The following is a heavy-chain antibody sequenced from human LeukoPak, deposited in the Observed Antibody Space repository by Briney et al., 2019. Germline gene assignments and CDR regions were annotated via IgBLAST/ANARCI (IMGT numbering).Heavy chain of an antibody. D-gene: IGHD3-10*01. Sequence: PGGSLRLSCAASGFTFSNYEMNWVRQAPGKGLEWVSYISSSGSTIYYADSVKGRFTISRDNAKNSLYLQMNSLRAEDTAVYYCAKGMVRGVILKGFDYWGQGTLVTVSS. V-gene: IGHV3-48*03. J-gene: IGHJ4*02. CDR3: AKGMVRGVILKGFDY. CDR2: ISSSGSTI. CDR1: GFTFSNYE.